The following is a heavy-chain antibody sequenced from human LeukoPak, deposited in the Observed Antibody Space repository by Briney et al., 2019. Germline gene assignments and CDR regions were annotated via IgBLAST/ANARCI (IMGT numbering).Heavy chain of an antibody. Sequence: ASVKVSCKASGGTFSSYAISWVRQAPGQGLEWMGRIIPILGIANYAQKFQGRVTITADKSTSTAYMELSSLRSEDTAVYYCASSAKRSSGWYGYFDLWGRGPLVTVS. CDR2: IIPILGIA. D-gene: IGHD6-19*01. J-gene: IGHJ2*01. CDR1: GGTFSSYA. CDR3: ASSAKRSSGWYGYFDL. V-gene: IGHV1-69*04.